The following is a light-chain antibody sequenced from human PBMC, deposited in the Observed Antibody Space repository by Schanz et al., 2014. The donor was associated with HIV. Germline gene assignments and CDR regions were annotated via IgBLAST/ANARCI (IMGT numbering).Light chain of an antibody. CDR1: QSISPW. CDR2: EAS. Sequence: DVQMTQSPSTLSASVGDRVTITCRATQSISPWLAWYQQKPGKAPKLLINEASSLQSGVPSRFSGSGSGTEFTLTISSLQPDDFAVYYCQQYETFPITFGGGTKVEIK. CDR3: QQYETFPIT. J-gene: IGKJ4*01. V-gene: IGKV1-5*03.